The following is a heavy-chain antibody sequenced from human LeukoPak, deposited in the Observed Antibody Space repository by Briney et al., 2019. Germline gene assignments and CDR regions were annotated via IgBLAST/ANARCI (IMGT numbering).Heavy chain of an antibody. Sequence: GGSLRLSCAASGFTFSGYWMHWVRQAPGKGLVWVSRINSDGSSTSYADSVKGRFTISRDNAKNTLYLQMNSLRAEDTAVYYCARDRLGSYYYYYYYGMDVWGQGTTVTVSS. V-gene: IGHV3-74*01. CDR3: ARDRLGSYYYYYYYGMDV. D-gene: IGHD3-10*01. J-gene: IGHJ6*02. CDR2: INSDGSST. CDR1: GFTFSGYW.